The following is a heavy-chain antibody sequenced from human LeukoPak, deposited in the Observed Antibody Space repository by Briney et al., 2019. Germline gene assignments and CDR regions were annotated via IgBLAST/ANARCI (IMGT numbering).Heavy chain of an antibody. CDR2: IRSKANDYAT. J-gene: IGHJ5*02. CDR3: TRLEFYLLAEAEIS. D-gene: IGHD6-19*01. CDR1: GFMFSDSA. V-gene: IGHV3-73*01. Sequence: PGGSLRLSCVASGFMFSDSAMHWVRQASGKGPEWVGRIRSKANDYATAYAASVRGRFSISRDDSKNSAYLQMNSLKTEDTAVYYCTRLEFYLLAEAEISWGQGTLVTVSS.